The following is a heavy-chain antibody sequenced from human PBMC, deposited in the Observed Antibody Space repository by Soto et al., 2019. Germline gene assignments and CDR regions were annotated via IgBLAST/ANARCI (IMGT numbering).Heavy chain of an antibody. CDR3: ARGTGLNDGSDL. V-gene: IGHV1-18*01. CDR1: GYTFSNYG. J-gene: IGHJ3*01. Sequence: QVHLVQSGGEVKKPGASVKISCQTSGYTFSNYGITRVRQAPGQGLEWVGWVNGDSGNTNYAQNMEGRVTMTTDASTATADMELRNLRSDDTATYYCARGTGLNDGSDLWGQGTVVSVSS. CDR2: VNGDSGNT.